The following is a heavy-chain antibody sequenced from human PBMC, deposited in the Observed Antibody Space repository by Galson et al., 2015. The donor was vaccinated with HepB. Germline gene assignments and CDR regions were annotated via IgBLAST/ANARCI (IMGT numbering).Heavy chain of an antibody. CDR3: AKDRAGQQPLVGDMDV. D-gene: IGHD6-13*01. CDR2: IGESGGST. Sequence: SLRLSCAASGFTFSTYVMNWVRQAPGKGLEWVSNIGESGGSTYYADSVKGRFTISRDNPKNTLYLQLNSLRAEDTAVYFCAKDRAGQQPLVGDMDVWGKGTPVTVSS. CDR1: GFTFSTYV. J-gene: IGHJ6*03. V-gene: IGHV3-23*01.